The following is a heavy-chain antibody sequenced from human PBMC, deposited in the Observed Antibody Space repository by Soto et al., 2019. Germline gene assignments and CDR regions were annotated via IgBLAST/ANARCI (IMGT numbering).Heavy chain of an antibody. CDR2: IHYTGTT. Sequence: PSETLSLTCDFTCGSITNYYWSWIRQSPGKGLEWIGYIHYTGTTKYNPSLKSRVTFSVDTSNNQFSLQLTSVTPADTAVYFGARGEGLLRLSEWLFFFHYWGQGTQVTVSS. D-gene: IGHD3-3*01. CDR1: CGSITNYY. V-gene: IGHV4-59*01. CDR3: ARGEGLLRLSEWLFFFHY. J-gene: IGHJ4*02.